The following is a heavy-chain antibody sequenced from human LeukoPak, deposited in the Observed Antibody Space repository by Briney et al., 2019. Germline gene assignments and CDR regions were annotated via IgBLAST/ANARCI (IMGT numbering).Heavy chain of an antibody. V-gene: IGHV3-7*01. CDR1: GFTFSSYA. Sequence: GGSLRLSCAASGFTFSSYAMSWVRQAPGKGLEWVANIKQDGSEKYYVDSVKGRFTISRDNAKNSLYLQMNSLRAEDTAVYYCARGNIAARPYHFGYWGQGTLVTVSS. J-gene: IGHJ4*02. CDR2: IKQDGSEK. D-gene: IGHD6-6*01. CDR3: ARGNIAARPYHFGY.